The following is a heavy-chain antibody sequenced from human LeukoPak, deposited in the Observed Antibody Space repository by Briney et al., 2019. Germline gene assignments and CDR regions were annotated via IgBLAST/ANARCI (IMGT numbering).Heavy chain of an antibody. CDR2: IYYSGST. CDR1: GGSISSGDYY. V-gene: IGHV4-30-4*01. D-gene: IGHD3-22*01. CDR3: AMVIFSDYYYGMDV. J-gene: IGHJ6*02. Sequence: SQTLSLTCTVSGGSISSGDYYWSWIGQPPGKGLEWIGYIYYSGSTYYNPSLKSRVTISVDTSKNQFSLKLSSVTAADTAVYYCAMVIFSDYYYGMDVWGQGTTVTVSS.